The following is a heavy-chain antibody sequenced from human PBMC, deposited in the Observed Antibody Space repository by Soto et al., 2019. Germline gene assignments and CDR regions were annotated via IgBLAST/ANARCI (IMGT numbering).Heavy chain of an antibody. CDR1: GGSFSGYC. Sequence: PSETLSLTCAVYGGSFSGYCWSWIRQPPGKGLEWIGEINHSGSTNYNPSLKSRLTISVDTSKNQFTLQLTSVTVADTAVYYCATSYGNAWYTYWGQGTQVTVSS. V-gene: IGHV4-34*01. CDR2: INHSGST. CDR3: ATSYGNAWYTY. D-gene: IGHD6-13*01. J-gene: IGHJ4*02.